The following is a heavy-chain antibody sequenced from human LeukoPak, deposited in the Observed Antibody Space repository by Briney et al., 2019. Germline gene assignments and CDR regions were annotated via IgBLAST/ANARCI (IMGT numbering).Heavy chain of an antibody. CDR3: TKVYSRSGGGIDY. Sequence: GGSLRLSCAASGFTFGDYAMHWVRQAPGKGLEWVSGIRWNSGSICYADSVKGRFTISRDNAKNSLYLQMNSLRAEDTALYYCTKVYSRSGGGIDYWGQGTLVTVSS. CDR1: GFTFGDYA. D-gene: IGHD6-6*01. V-gene: IGHV3-9*01. CDR2: IRWNSGSI. J-gene: IGHJ4*02.